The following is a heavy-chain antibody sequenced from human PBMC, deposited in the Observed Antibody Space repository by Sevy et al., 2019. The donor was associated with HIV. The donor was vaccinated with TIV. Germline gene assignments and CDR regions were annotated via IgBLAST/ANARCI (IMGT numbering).Heavy chain of an antibody. CDR1: GYTFTSYG. D-gene: IGHD3-10*01. V-gene: IGHV1-18*01. Sequence: ASVKVSCKASGYTFTSYGISWVRQAPGQGLEWMGWISAYNGNTKYAQKFQGTVTMTTDTSTSTAYMELRSLRSDDTAVYYCARVKSGVYYYYYMDVWGKGTTVTVSS. CDR3: ARVKSGVYYYYYMDV. CDR2: ISAYNGNT. J-gene: IGHJ6*03.